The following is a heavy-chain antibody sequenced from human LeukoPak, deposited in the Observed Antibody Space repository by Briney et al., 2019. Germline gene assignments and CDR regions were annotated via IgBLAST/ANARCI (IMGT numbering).Heavy chain of an antibody. J-gene: IGHJ3*02. CDR1: GGSISSYY. Sequence: SETLSLTCTVSGGSISSYYWSWIRQPPGKGLEWIGYIYYSGSTNYNPSLKSRVTISVDTSKNQFSLKLSSVTAADTAVYYCASHRPIYGGNHRGAFDIWGQGTMVTVSS. D-gene: IGHD4-23*01. V-gene: IGHV4-59*01. CDR2: IYYSGST. CDR3: ASHRPIYGGNHRGAFDI.